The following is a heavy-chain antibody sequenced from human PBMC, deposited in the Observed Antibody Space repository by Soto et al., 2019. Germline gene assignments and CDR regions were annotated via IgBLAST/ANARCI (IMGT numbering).Heavy chain of an antibody. J-gene: IGHJ6*01. V-gene: IGHV1-2*04. CDR2: INPNSGGT. CDR1: GYTFTGYY. CDR3: ARHGPPGYCSGGSCDRRLYYYYGMDG. D-gene: IGHD2-15*01. Sequence: ASVKVSCKASGYTFTGYYMHWVRQAPGQGLEWMGWINPNSGGTNYAQKFQGWITMTLDTSISTAYMELRRLRSDDTAVYFCARHGPPGYCSGGSCDRRLYYYYGMDGWGQGTTVTVSS.